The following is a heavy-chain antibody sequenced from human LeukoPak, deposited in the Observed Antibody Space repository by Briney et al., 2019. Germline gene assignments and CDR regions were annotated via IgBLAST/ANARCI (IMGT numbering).Heavy chain of an antibody. D-gene: IGHD6-13*01. Sequence: GGSLRLSCAASGFTVSSNYMSWVRQAPGKGLEWVSVIYSGGSTYYADSLKGRFTISRDNAKNSLYLQMNSLRADDTAVYYCARGLAAAGTRGPYWGQGTLVTVSS. CDR2: IYSGGST. CDR1: GFTVSSNY. V-gene: IGHV3-53*01. CDR3: ARGLAAAGTRGPY. J-gene: IGHJ4*02.